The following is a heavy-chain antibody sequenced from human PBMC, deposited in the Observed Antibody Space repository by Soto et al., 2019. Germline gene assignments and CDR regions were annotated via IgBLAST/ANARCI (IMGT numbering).Heavy chain of an antibody. CDR2: IYYSGST. J-gene: IGHJ4*02. V-gene: IGHV4-30-4*01. CDR1: GGSISSGDYY. Sequence: SETLSLTCTVSGGSISSGDYYWSWIRQPPGKGLEWIGYIYYSGSTYYNPSLKSRVTISVDTSKNQFSLKLSSVTAADTAVYYCAKSSKYDFWSGYYNFDYWGQGTLVTVSS. D-gene: IGHD3-3*01. CDR3: AKSSKYDFWSGYYNFDY.